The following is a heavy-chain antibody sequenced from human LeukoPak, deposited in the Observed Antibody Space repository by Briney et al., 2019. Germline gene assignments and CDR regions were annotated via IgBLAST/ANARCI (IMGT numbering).Heavy chain of an antibody. Sequence: QPGGSLRLSCAASGFTFSSYAMSWVRRAPGKGLEWVSGITGSGDTTYYADSVKGRFTISRDNSRFNLYLQMNSLRAEDTAVYYCAKDARRCSSTSCYIDYWGQGTLVTVSS. D-gene: IGHD2-2*02. CDR1: GFTFSSYA. J-gene: IGHJ4*02. CDR2: ITGSGDTT. CDR3: AKDARRCSSTSCYIDY. V-gene: IGHV3-23*01.